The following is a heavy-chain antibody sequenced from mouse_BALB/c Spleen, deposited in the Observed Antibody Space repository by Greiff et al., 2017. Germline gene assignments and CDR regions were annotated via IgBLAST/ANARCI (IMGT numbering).Heavy chain of an antibody. J-gene: IGHJ4*01. Sequence: VQLQESGAELVKPGASVKLSCKTSGYTFTSYWIQWVKQRPGQGLGWIGEIFPGTGTTYYNEKFKGKATLTIDTSSSTAYMQLSSLTSEDSAVYFCARGYYRLYAMDYWGQGTSVTVSS. CDR1: GYTFTSYW. CDR2: IFPGTGTT. D-gene: IGHD2-14*01. V-gene: IGHV1S132*01. CDR3: ARGYYRLYAMDY.